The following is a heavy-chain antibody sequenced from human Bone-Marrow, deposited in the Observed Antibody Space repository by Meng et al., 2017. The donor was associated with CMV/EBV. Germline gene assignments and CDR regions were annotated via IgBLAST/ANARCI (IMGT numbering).Heavy chain of an antibody. CDR2: ISSSSSYI. CDR3: AKNTIQLGYCSGGSCYGTDY. V-gene: IGHV3-21*01. Sequence: GGSLRLSCAASGFTFSSYSMNWVRQAPGKGLEWVSSISSSSSYIYYADSVKGRFTISRDNAKNSLYLQMNSLRAEDTAVYYCAKNTIQLGYCSGGSCYGTDYWGQGTLVTVSS. CDR1: GFTFSSYS. D-gene: IGHD2-15*01. J-gene: IGHJ4*02.